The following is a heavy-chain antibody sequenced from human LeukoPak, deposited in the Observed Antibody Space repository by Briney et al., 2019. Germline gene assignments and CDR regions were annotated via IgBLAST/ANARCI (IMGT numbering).Heavy chain of an antibody. D-gene: IGHD3-9*01. Sequence: GGSLRLSCAASGFTFSSYSMNWVRQAPGKGLEWVSAISGSGGSTYYADSVKGRFTISRDNSKNTLYLQMNSLRAEDTAVYYCAKLTGYYDILTGYYKEPFDYWGQGTLVTVSS. V-gene: IGHV3-23*01. CDR2: ISGSGGST. J-gene: IGHJ4*02. CDR3: AKLTGYYDILTGYYKEPFDY. CDR1: GFTFSSYS.